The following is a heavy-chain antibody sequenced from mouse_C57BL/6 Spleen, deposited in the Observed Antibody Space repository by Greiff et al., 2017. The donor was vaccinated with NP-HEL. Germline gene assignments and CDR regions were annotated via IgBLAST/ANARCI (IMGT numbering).Heavy chain of an antibody. CDR3: ARGGSSYKDWYFDV. V-gene: IGHV5-17*01. Sequence: EVKLMESGGGLVKPGGSLKLSCAASGFTFSDYGMHWVRQAPEKGLEWVAYIRSGSSTIYYAVTVKGRFTISRANAKNTLFLQMTSLRSEDTAMYYCARGGSSYKDWYFDVWGTGTTVTVSS. J-gene: IGHJ1*03. CDR1: GFTFSDYG. CDR2: IRSGSSTI. D-gene: IGHD1-1*01.